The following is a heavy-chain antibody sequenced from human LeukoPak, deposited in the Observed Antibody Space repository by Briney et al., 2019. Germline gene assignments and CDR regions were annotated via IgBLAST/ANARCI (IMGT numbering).Heavy chain of an antibody. J-gene: IGHJ3*02. D-gene: IGHD1-26*01. V-gene: IGHV4-34*01. CDR1: GGSFSGYY. CDR2: INHSGST. Sequence: SETLSLTCAVYGGSFSGYYWSWIRQPPGKGLEWIGEINHSGSTNYNPSLKSRVTISVDTSKNQFSLKLSSVTAADTAVYYCASRIVGATNLAFDIWGQGTMVTVSS. CDR3: ASRIVGATNLAFDI.